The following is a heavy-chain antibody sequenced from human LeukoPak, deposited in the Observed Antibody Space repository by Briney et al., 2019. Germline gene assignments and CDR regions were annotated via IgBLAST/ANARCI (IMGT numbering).Heavy chain of an antibody. J-gene: IGHJ4*02. V-gene: IGHV3-48*01. CDR2: ISSSSSTI. Sequence: GGSLRLSCAASGFTFSSYSMNWVRQAPGKGLEWVSYISSSSSTIYYADSVKGRFTISRDNAKSSLYLQMNSLRAEDTAVYYCARDGADRMITFGGVIVLDYWGQGTLVTVSS. D-gene: IGHD3-16*02. CDR1: GFTFSSYS. CDR3: ARDGADRMITFGGVIVLDY.